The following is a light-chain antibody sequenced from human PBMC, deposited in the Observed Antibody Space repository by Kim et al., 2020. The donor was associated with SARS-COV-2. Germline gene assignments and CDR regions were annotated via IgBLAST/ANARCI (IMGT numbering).Light chain of an antibody. J-gene: IGKJ2*01. CDR3: QQYGSSPYT. CDR2: GAS. V-gene: IGKV3-20*01. Sequence: LSPGERAPLSCRASQSVSSSYLAWYQQKPGQAPRLLIYGASSRATGIPDRFSGSGSGTDSTLTISRLEPEDFAVYYCQQYGSSPYTFGQGTKLEI. CDR1: QSVSSSY.